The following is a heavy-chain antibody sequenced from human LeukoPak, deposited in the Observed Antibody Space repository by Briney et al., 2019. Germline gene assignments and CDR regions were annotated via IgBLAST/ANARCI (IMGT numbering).Heavy chain of an antibody. Sequence: GESLRLSCAASGFTFSSYWMSWVRQAPGKGLEWVANIKQDGSEKYYVDSVKGRFTISRDNAKNSLYLQMNSLRAEDTAVYYCARDHSQYYYGSGSSYDYWGQGTLVTVSS. D-gene: IGHD3-10*01. CDR1: GFTFSSYW. J-gene: IGHJ4*02. V-gene: IGHV3-7*01. CDR2: IKQDGSEK. CDR3: ARDHSQYYYGSGSSYDY.